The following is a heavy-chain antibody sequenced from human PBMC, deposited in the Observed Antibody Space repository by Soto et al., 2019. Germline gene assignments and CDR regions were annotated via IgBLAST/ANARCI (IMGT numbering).Heavy chain of an antibody. CDR3: ARDLWWYLH. D-gene: IGHD2-15*01. CDR1: GFTFSSHA. CDR2: ISAGSEGA. J-gene: IGHJ4*02. V-gene: IGHV3-23*01. Sequence: EVQLLESGGGLVQPGGALRLSCAASGFTFSSHAMSWVRQAPGTGLEWISSISAGSEGAYYADSVKGRFTISRDNSNNTLYLQMNSRRAEDTAVYYCARDLWWYLHWGQGTLVTVSS.